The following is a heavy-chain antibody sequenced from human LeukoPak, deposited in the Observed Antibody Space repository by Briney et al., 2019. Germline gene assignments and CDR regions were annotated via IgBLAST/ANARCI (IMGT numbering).Heavy chain of an antibody. CDR1: AGSIRSYY. CDR3: ARHGQIEVTGTGGMDV. Sequence: KPSETLSLTCTVSAGSIRSYYWSWIRQPPGKGLEWVGYIYYSGSTNYNPSLKSRVSISIETPKNQVSLLVSSVTAADTAVYYCARHGQIEVTGTGGMDVWGQGTTVTVSS. CDR2: IYYSGST. J-gene: IGHJ6*02. D-gene: IGHD2-21*02. V-gene: IGHV4-59*08.